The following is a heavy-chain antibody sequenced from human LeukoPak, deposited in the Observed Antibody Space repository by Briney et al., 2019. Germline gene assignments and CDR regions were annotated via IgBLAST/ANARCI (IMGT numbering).Heavy chain of an antibody. CDR3: ARVKDDNNYDRAFDI. CDR2: VYYDGNN. D-gene: IGHD5-24*01. J-gene: IGHJ3*02. V-gene: IGHV4-59*01. Sequence: SETLSLTCTVSGGSMSTYYWMWTRQPPGRGLEWIGYVYYDGNNDYNPSLKSRVTTSIDASKKQFSLTLTSVPAADTVVYYCARVKDDNNYDRAFDIWGQGTMVTVSS. CDR1: GGSMSTYY.